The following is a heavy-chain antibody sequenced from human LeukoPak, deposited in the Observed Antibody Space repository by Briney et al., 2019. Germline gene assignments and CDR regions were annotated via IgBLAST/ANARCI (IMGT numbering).Heavy chain of an antibody. V-gene: IGHV5-51*01. J-gene: IGHJ5*02. CDR2: FCPGDSAT. D-gene: IGHD2-2*01. CDR3: VKCLKKSFNAMSPFHP. Sequence: GASLQICCEAAGSTCSHYWSGGGRELGGKGVEGMGLFCPGDSATRYNPSFQRQVTISAHKSINTAYLQWDSLKASDPAIYYCVKCLKKSFNAMSPFHPWGRGTLITVSS. CDR1: GSTCSHYW.